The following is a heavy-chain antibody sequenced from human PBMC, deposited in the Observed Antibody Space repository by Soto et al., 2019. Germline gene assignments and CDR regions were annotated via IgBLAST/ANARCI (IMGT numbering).Heavy chain of an antibody. CDR1: GFTLIDHY. CDR2: SRDKPQGYST. V-gene: IGHV3-72*01. D-gene: IGHD3-22*01. J-gene: IGHJ4*02. CDR3: AKDIYYDSSGYYVLDY. Sequence: PGGSLRLSCAGSGFTLIDHYIDWVRQAPGKGLEWVGRSRDKPQGYSTAYAASVKGRFTTSRDESKNSAYLQMNSLRAEDTAVYYCAKDIYYDSSGYYVLDYWGQGTLVTVSS.